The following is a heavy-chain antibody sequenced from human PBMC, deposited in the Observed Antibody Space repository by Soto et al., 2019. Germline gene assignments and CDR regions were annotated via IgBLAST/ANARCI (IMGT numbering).Heavy chain of an antibody. CDR3: ARAMRADMITDWFYDL. CDR2: VYVRGSL. J-gene: IGHJ2*01. CDR1: GGSFNSYY. V-gene: IGHV4-4*07. Sequence: QMQLQESGPGLVKPSETLSLTCTVSGGSFNSYYWSWIRQSAGKGLEWIGRVYVRGSLGSNPSLRSRVFMSVDTSKNQFSLNLTSVTAADTAVYFCARAMRADMITDWFYDLWGRGTLVTVSS. D-gene: IGHD3-16*01.